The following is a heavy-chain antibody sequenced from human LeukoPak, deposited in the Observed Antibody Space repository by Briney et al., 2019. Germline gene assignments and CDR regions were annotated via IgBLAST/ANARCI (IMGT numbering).Heavy chain of an antibody. CDR1: GFTFSDHI. D-gene: IGHD6-19*01. CDR2: VSGSGSTV. CDR3: ARGTVAGKAPY. Sequence: GGSLRLSCAASGFTFSDHIMNWVRQLPGKRLEWVAYVSGSGSTVYYADSVKGRFTISRDNGKSSLYLQMNSLRAEDTAVYYCARGTVAGKAPYWGQGTLVTVSS. V-gene: IGHV3-48*01. J-gene: IGHJ4*02.